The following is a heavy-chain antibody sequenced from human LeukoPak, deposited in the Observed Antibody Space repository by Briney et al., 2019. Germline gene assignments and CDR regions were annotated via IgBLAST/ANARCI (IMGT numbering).Heavy chain of an antibody. D-gene: IGHD2-21*01. CDR3: AKDGVVVEGYYYYGMDV. CDR1: GFTFSSYG. Sequence: PGRSLRLSCAASGFTFSSYGMHWVRQAPGKGLEWVAVISYDGSNKYYADSVKGRFTISRDNSKNTLYLQMNSLRAEDTAVYYCAKDGVVVEGYYYYGMDVWGQGTTVTVSS. J-gene: IGHJ6*02. V-gene: IGHV3-30*18. CDR2: ISYDGSNK.